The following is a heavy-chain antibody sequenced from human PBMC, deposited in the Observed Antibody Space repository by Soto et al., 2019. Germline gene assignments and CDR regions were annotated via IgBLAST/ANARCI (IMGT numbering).Heavy chain of an antibody. D-gene: IGHD3-22*01. CDR1: GFTFSSYG. Sequence: QVQLVESGGGVVQPGRSLRLSCAASGFTFSSYGMHWVRQAPGKGLEWVAVISYDGSNKYYADSVKGRFTISRDNSKNTLYLQMNSLSAEDTAVYYCAKEEDSSGYYRYWGQGTLVTVSS. CDR3: AKEEDSSGYYRY. V-gene: IGHV3-30*18. CDR2: ISYDGSNK. J-gene: IGHJ4*02.